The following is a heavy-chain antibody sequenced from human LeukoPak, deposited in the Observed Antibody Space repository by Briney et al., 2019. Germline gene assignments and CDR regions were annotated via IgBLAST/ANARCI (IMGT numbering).Heavy chain of an antibody. CDR3: ARDIDRVFNWFDP. Sequence: ASVKVSCKASGYIFTSYAMHWVRQAPGQRLEWMGWINAGNDNTKYSQKFQGRVTITRDTSASTVYMELSSLRSEDTAVYYCARDIDRVFNWFDPWGQGTLVTVSS. J-gene: IGHJ5*02. CDR1: GYIFTSYA. V-gene: IGHV1-3*01. D-gene: IGHD6-13*01. CDR2: INAGNDNT.